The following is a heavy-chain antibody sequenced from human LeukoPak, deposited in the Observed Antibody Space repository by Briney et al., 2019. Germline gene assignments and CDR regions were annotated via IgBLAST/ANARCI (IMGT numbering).Heavy chain of an antibody. CDR2: ISGSGDNT. J-gene: IGHJ4*02. V-gene: IGHV3-23*01. Sequence: GGSLRLPCAASGFSFSSYAMSWVRQAPGKGLEWVSSISGSGDNTYYAESVKGRFTISRDNSKNTLFLQMNSLRAEDTAVFYCAKRSGYTTGWVFDFWGQGTLVT. D-gene: IGHD6-19*01. CDR3: AKRSGYTTGWVFDF. CDR1: GFSFSSYA.